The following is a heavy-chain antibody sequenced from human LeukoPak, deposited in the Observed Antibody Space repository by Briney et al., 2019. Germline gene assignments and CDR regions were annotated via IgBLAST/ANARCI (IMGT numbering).Heavy chain of an antibody. V-gene: IGHV4-4*07. CDR1: GGSMSSYY. Sequence: SETLSLTCTVSGGSMSSYYWSWIRQPAGKGLEWIGRIYTSGSTNYNPSLKSRVTMSVDTSKNQFSLKLSSVTAADTAVYYCARSSDSLYYYYGMDVWGQGTTVTVSS. CDR2: IYTSGST. J-gene: IGHJ6*02. CDR3: ARSSDSLYYYYGMDV. D-gene: IGHD3-10*01.